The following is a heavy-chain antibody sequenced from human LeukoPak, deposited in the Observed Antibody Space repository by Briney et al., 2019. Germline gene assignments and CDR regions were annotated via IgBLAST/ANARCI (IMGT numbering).Heavy chain of an antibody. Sequence: SETLSLTCAVYGGSFSGYYWSWIRQPPGKGLEWIGEINHSGSTNYNPSLKSRVTISVDTSKNQFSLKLSSVTAADTAVYYCARWGPWHPSKKENWFDPWGQGTLVTVSS. CDR2: INHSGST. J-gene: IGHJ5*02. CDR1: GGSFSGYY. V-gene: IGHV4-34*01. CDR3: ARWGPWHPSKKENWFDP. D-gene: IGHD3-16*01.